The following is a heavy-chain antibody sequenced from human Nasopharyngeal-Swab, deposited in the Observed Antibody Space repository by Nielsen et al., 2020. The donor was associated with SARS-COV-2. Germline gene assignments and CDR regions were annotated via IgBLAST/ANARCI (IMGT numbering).Heavy chain of an antibody. J-gene: IGHJ4*02. V-gene: IGHV6-1*01. D-gene: IGHD3-10*02. CDR1: GDSVSSNTAA. CDR2: PYSRSTWYY. CDR3: ARDVRVGEWKPFDY. Sequence: SETLSLTCSISGDSVSSNTAAWNWLSQSPSRGLEWLGRPYSRSTWYYDYAVSVKGRITINPDTSKNQFSLQLNSVTPEDTAVYYCARDVRVGEWKPFDYWGQGTPVTVSS.